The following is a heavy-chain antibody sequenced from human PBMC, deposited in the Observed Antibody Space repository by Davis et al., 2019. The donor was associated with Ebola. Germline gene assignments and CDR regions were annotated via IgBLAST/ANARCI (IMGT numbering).Heavy chain of an antibody. CDR1: GFTFSGSA. V-gene: IGHV3-73*01. J-gene: IGHJ4*02. D-gene: IGHD4-11*01. CDR2: IRSKANSYAT. CDR3: TSTTAPSLDY. Sequence: GSLRLSCAASGFTFSGSAMHWVRQASGKGLDWVGRIRSKANSYATAYAASVKGRFTISRDDSKNTAYLQMNSLKTEDTAVYYCTSTTAPSLDYWGQGTLVTVSS.